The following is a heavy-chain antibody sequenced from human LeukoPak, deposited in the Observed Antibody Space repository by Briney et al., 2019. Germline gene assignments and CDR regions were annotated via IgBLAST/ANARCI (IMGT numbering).Heavy chain of an antibody. CDR2: IRSKANSYAT. D-gene: IGHD3-22*01. Sequence: PGGSLRLSCAASGFTFSGSAMHWVRQASGKGLEWVGRIRSKANSYATAYAASVKGRFTISRDDSKNTAYLQMNSLKTEDTAMYYRTRQTTDYYDSSGTPNWGQGTPVTVSS. V-gene: IGHV3-73*01. CDR1: GFTFSGSA. CDR3: TRQTTDYYDSSGTPN. J-gene: IGHJ4*02.